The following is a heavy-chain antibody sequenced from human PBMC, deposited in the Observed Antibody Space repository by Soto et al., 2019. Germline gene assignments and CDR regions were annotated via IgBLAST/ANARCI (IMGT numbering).Heavy chain of an antibody. J-gene: IGHJ6*02. CDR1: VFTFSSYS. CDR2: ISSSSSYI. V-gene: IGHV3-21*01. D-gene: IGHD3-3*01. Sequence: GGSLRLSCASSVFTFSSYSMNWVRQAPGKGLEWVSSISSSSSYIYYADSVKGRFTISRDNAKNSLYLQMNSLRAEDTAVYYCARAQVFWSDYKDYYGMDVWGQGTTVTVSS. CDR3: ARAQVFWSDYKDYYGMDV.